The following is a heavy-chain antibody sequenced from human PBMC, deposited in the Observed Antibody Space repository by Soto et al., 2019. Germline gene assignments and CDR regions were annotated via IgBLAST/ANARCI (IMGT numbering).Heavy chain of an antibody. D-gene: IGHD1-26*01. Sequence: GGSMRLSCAASGFTFSSYPMVWVRQAPGKGLESISSISGSGTSYYADSVKGRFTIFRDNSENTLYLQMNSLRAEDTAVYYCAKVITTDISYWYGMDVWGQGTTVTVSS. J-gene: IGHJ6*02. CDR2: ISGSGTS. CDR3: AKVITTDISYWYGMDV. CDR1: GFTFSSYP. V-gene: IGHV3-23*01.